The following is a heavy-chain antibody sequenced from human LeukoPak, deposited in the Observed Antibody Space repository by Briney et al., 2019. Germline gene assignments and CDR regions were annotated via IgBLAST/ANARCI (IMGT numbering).Heavy chain of an antibody. CDR1: GFTFSSYA. D-gene: IGHD2-15*01. V-gene: IGHV3-23*01. CDR3: AKAADIVVVVAATAFDY. CDR2: ISGSGGST. Sequence: GGSLRLSCAASGFTFSSYAMSWVRQAPGKGLEWVSAISGSGGSTYYADSVKGRFTISRDNSKNTLYLQMNSLRAEDTAVYYSAKAADIVVVVAATAFDYWGQGTLVTVSS. J-gene: IGHJ4*02.